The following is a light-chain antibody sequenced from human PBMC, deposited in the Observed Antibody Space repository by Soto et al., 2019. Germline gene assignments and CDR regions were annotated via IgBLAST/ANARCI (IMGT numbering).Light chain of an antibody. CDR2: GAS. J-gene: IGKJ1*01. V-gene: IGKV3-20*01. Sequence: EIVLTQSPGTLSLSPGERATLSCRASQSVSSSYLAWYQQKPGQAPRLLIYGASSSATGIPDRFSGSGSGTDFTLTISRLAPEDFAVYYCQQYGTSPRTFGQGTKVDIK. CDR3: QQYGTSPRT. CDR1: QSVSSSY.